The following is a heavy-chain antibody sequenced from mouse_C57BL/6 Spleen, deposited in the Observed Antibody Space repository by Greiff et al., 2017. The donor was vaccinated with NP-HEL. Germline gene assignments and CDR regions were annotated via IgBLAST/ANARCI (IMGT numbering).Heavy chain of an antibody. V-gene: IGHV1-18*01. D-gene: IGHD4-1*01. CDR3: ARAKWEFAY. Sequence: VQLQQSGPELVKPGASVKIPCKASGYTFTDYNMDWVKQSHGKSLEWIGDINPNNGGTIYNQKFKGKATLTVDKSSSTAYMELRSLTSEDTAVYYCARAKWEFAYWGQGTLVTVSA. CDR1: GYTFTDYN. CDR2: INPNNGGT. J-gene: IGHJ3*01.